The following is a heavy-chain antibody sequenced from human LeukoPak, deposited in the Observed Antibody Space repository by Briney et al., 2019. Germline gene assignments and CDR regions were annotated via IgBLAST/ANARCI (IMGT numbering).Heavy chain of an antibody. CDR3: ARHTYTYAKYYYYMDV. CDR1: VGSISDTSHS. J-gene: IGHJ6*03. V-gene: IGHV4-39*01. Sequence: PSETLSLTCTVSVGSISDTSHSWGWIRQPPGEGLEWIRSIYYSGTTYYIPSLNSRVTISVDTSKNQFSLELSFVTAADTALYYCARHTYTYAKYYYYMDVWGKGTTVTVSS. D-gene: IGHD5-18*01. CDR2: IYYSGTT.